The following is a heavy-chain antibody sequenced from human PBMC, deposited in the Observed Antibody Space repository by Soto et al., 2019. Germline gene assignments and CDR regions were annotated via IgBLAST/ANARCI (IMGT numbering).Heavy chain of an antibody. V-gene: IGHV2-5*01. CDR2: IYWNDDK. Sequence: HITLKESGPTLVKPTQTLTLTCTFSGFSLSTSGVGVGWIRQPPGKALEWLALIYWNDDKRYSPSLKSRLTITKDNTKNQVVLTMTNMDPVDTATYYCAHRQQLLHFDYWGQGTLVTVSS. CDR1: GFSLSTSGVG. D-gene: IGHD6-13*01. J-gene: IGHJ4*02. CDR3: AHRQQLLHFDY.